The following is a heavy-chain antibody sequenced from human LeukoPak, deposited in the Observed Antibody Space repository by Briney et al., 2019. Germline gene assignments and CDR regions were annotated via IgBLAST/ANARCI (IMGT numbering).Heavy chain of an antibody. Sequence: SETLSVTCTVSGGSISSYYWSWIRQPAGKGLEWIGRIYTSGSTNYNPSLKSRVTMSVDTSKNQFSLKLSSVTAADTAVYYCARVKLYGDYSGPRRDWFDPWGQGTLVTVSS. V-gene: IGHV4-4*07. CDR3: ARVKLYGDYSGPRRDWFDP. CDR1: GGSISSYY. CDR2: IYTSGST. J-gene: IGHJ5*02. D-gene: IGHD4-17*01.